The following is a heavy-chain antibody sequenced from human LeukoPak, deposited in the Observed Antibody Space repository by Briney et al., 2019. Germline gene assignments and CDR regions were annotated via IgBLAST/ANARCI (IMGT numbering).Heavy chain of an antibody. CDR2: ISSSGSTI. CDR3: ARGYSGYDSLDY. CDR1: GFTFSSYE. D-gene: IGHD5-12*01. Sequence: GGSLRLSRAASGFTFSSYEMNWVRQAPGKGLEWVSYISSSGSTIYYADSVKGRFTISRDNAKNSLYLQMNSLRAEDTAVYYCARGYSGYDSLDYWGQGTLVTVSS. V-gene: IGHV3-48*03. J-gene: IGHJ4*02.